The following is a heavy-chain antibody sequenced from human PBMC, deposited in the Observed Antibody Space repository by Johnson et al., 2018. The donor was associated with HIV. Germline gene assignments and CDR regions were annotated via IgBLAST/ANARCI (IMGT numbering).Heavy chain of an antibody. V-gene: IGHV3-7*01. CDR1: GFTFSDYY. CDR3: ARGRKDIGAADGLDNDAFDM. CDR2: IKQDGSEK. D-gene: IGHD6-25*01. Sequence: EQLVESGGGLVKPGGSLRLSCAASGFTFSDYYMSWIRQAPGKGLEWVANIKQDGSEKYYVDSVKGRFTISRDNAKNSLYLQMNSLRAEDTAVYYCARGRKDIGAADGLDNDAFDMWGQGTLVTVSS. J-gene: IGHJ3*02.